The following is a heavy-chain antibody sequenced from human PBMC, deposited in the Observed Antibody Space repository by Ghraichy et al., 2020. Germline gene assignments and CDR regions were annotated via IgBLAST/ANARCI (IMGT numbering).Heavy chain of an antibody. Sequence: GGSLRLSCAASGVSVSSNQMAWVRQAPGKGLEWVSILYSDGSGFYADTVRGRFTISRDESKNTLYLQMNSLRAEDTAVYYCARDRRYCGNNCYLYYYYGIDLWGRGTTVTVSS. CDR2: LYSDGSG. CDR1: GVSVSSNQ. CDR3: ARDRRYCGNNCYLYYYYGIDL. J-gene: IGHJ6*02. D-gene: IGHD2-21*01. V-gene: IGHV3-53*01.